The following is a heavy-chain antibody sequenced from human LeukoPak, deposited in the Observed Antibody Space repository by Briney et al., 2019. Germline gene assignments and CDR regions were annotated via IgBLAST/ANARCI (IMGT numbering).Heavy chain of an antibody. J-gene: IGHJ3*01. Sequence: PGGSLRLSCAASGFTFSSYEMNWVRQAPGKGLEWVSYISSSGSTIYYANSVKGRFTISRDNSKNTLYLQMNSLRADDTAVYHCAKEKALHSGDNWGPFDVWGQGTMVTVFS. V-gene: IGHV3-48*03. D-gene: IGHD2-15*01. CDR3: AKEKALHSGDNWGPFDV. CDR1: GFTFSSYE. CDR2: ISSSGSTI.